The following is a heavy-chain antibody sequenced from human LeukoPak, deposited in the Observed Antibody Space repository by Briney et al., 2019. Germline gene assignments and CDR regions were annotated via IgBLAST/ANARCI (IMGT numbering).Heavy chain of an antibody. V-gene: IGHV4-59*08. D-gene: IGHD3-22*01. CDR2: IYYSGST. J-gene: IGHJ4*02. Sequence: PSETLSLTCSVSGGSISSYYWSWIRQPPGRGLEWIGYIYYSGSTNYNPSLKSRVTISVDTSKNLFSLKLSSVTAADTAVFYCARHLSDHYDSGGYYFDSWGQGTLVTVSS. CDR3: ARHLSDHYDSGGYYFDS. CDR1: GGSISSYY.